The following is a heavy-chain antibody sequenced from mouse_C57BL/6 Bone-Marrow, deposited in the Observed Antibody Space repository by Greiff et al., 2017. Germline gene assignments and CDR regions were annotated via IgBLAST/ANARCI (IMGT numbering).Heavy chain of an antibody. J-gene: IGHJ4*01. CDR1: GYAFSSSW. Sequence: QVQLQQSGPELVKPGASVKISCRASGYAFSSSWMNWVKQRPGKGLEWIGRIYPGDGDTNYNGKFKGKATLTADKSSSTAYMQLSSLTSEDSAVYFCARNLRYWGQGTSVTVSS. D-gene: IGHD1-1*01. V-gene: IGHV1-82*01. CDR2: IYPGDGDT. CDR3: ARNLRY.